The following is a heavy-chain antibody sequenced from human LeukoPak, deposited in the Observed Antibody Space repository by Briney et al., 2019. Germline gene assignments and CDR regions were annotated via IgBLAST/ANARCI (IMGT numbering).Heavy chain of an antibody. V-gene: IGHV4-39*01. CDR3: ARLGVTAPTRYFDY. Sequence: SETLSLTCTVSGGSISSSSYYWGWIRQPPGKGLEWIGSIYYSGRTYYNPSLKSRVTISVDTSKNQFSLKLSSVTAADTAVYYCARLGVTAPTRYFDYWGQGTLVTVSS. D-gene: IGHD3-3*01. J-gene: IGHJ4*02. CDR2: IYYSGRT. CDR1: GGSISSSSYY.